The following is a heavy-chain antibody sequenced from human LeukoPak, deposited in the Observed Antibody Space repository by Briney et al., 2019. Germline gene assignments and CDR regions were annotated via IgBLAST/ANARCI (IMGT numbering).Heavy chain of an antibody. Sequence: PSETLSLTCTVSGGSISSSSYYWGWIRQAPGKGLEWIGSVYHDGSTYYHPSLTSRVAISVDTSKNQLSLRLRSVTAADTAIYYCVRFPIAADGYNQGQIDYWGQGTLVTVSS. CDR3: VRFPIAADGYNQGQIDY. D-gene: IGHD5-24*01. CDR2: VYHDGST. J-gene: IGHJ4*02. CDR1: GGSISSSSYY. V-gene: IGHV4-39*07.